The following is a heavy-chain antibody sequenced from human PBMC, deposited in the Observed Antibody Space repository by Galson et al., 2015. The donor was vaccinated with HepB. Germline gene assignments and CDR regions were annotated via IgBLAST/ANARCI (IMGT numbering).Heavy chain of an antibody. J-gene: IGHJ2*01. V-gene: IGHV3-11*06. Sequence: SLRLSCAASGFTFSDYYMSWIRQAPGKGLEWVSYISSSSSYIYYADSVKGRFTISRDNAKNSLYLQMNSLRAEDTAVYYCARDSGITMTNWYFDLWGRGTLVTVSS. D-gene: IGHD3-22*01. CDR3: ARDSGITMTNWYFDL. CDR2: ISSSSSYI. CDR1: GFTFSDYY.